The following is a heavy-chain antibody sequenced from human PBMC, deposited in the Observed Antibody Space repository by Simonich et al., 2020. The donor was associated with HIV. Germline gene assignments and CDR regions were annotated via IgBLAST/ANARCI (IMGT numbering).Heavy chain of an antibody. D-gene: IGHD6-13*01. CDR2: INHSGSP. Sequence: QVQLQQWGAGLLKPSQTLSLTCAVYGGSFSGYYWSWIRQPPGKGLEWVGEINHSGSPHYNPSLKSRITISVDTSKNTFSLKLSSVTAADTAVYYCAGSPEYDPSKIAAAALLRGAAFDIWGQGTMVTVSS. J-gene: IGHJ3*02. CDR3: AGSPEYDPSKIAAAALLRGAAFDI. CDR1: GGSFSGYY. V-gene: IGHV4-34*01.